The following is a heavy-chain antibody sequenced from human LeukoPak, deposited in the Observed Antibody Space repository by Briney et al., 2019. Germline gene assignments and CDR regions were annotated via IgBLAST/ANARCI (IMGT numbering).Heavy chain of an antibody. D-gene: IGHD3-22*01. CDR3: ARDDTHYGSSGSFYDAFDI. Sequence: GGSLRLSCAASGFTFSSYWMSWVRQAPGKGLEWVANIKQDGSETHYVDSVMGRFTISRDNAKNSPYLQMNSLRAEDTAVYYCARDDTHYGSSGSFYDAFDIWGQGTMVTVSS. V-gene: IGHV3-7*01. CDR2: IKQDGSET. CDR1: GFTFSSYW. J-gene: IGHJ3*02.